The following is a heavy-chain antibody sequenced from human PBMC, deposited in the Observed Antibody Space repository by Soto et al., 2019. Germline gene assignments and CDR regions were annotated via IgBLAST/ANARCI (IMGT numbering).Heavy chain of an antibody. CDR3: ARLSIRVPNGDY. D-gene: IGHD2-21*01. CDR2: ITQDGGDK. CDR1: GFIFVNYG. J-gene: IGHJ4*02. V-gene: IGHV3-7*03. Sequence: GGSLRLPCAASGFIFVNYGMSGVRQAPGKGPEWVPNITQDGGDKYYVDSVKGRFTISRDNTNNALYLQLDSLRPEDTGVYYCARLSIRVPNGDYWGQGTLVTASS.